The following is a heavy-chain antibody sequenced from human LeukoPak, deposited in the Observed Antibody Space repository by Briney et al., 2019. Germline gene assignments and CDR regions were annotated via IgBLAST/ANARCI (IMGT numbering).Heavy chain of an antibody. J-gene: IGHJ6*02. CDR3: ARLDDSNYYGMDV. D-gene: IGHD1-1*01. V-gene: IGHV1-2*02. Sequence: GASVKVSCKASGYTFTGYYMHWVRQAPGQGLEWMGWINPNSGGANYAQKFQGRVTMTRDTSITTAYMELSRLRSDDTAVYYCARLDDSNYYGMDVWGQGTTVTVSS. CDR1: GYTFTGYY. CDR2: INPNSGGA.